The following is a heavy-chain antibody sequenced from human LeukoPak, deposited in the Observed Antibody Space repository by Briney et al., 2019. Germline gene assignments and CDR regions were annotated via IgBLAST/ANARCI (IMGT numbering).Heavy chain of an antibody. Sequence: PSETLSLTCTVSGGSISSYYWSWVRQPAGKGLEWIGRIYTSGSTNYNPSRKSRVTISVDTSKNQFSLKLSSVTAADTAVYYCARDSYSEDGYYFDYWGQGTLVTVSS. CDR1: GGSISSYY. V-gene: IGHV4-4*07. D-gene: IGHD4-11*01. CDR3: ARDSYSEDGYYFDY. CDR2: IYTSGST. J-gene: IGHJ4*02.